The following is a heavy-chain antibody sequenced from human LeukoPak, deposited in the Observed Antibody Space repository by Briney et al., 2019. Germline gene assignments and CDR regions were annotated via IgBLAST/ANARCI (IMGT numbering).Heavy chain of an antibody. Sequence: KSSETLSLTCSLYGGSFNEYYGAWIRQSPGKGLEWIGQIYYSGSTNYNPSLESRVTISVDTSKNQFSLKLNSVTAADTAVYYCARNITSGWFDPWGQGTLFSVSS. J-gene: IGHJ5*02. CDR3: ARNITSGWFDP. V-gene: IGHV4-34*01. D-gene: IGHD2/OR15-2a*01. CDR1: GGSFNEYY. CDR2: IYYSGST.